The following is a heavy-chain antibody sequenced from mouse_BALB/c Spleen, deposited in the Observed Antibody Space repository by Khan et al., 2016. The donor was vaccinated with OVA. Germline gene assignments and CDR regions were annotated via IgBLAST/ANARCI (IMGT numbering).Heavy chain of an antibody. CDR3: ARSPYGNFAY. Sequence: EVKLVESGGGLVKPGGSLKLSCAASGFTFSTFAMSWVRQTPEMRLEWVTTINSDGDYTYYPDSVTGRFTVYRDNARNTLYLQMSSLRSEDTAMYYCARSPYGNFAYWGQGTLVTVSA. J-gene: IGHJ3*01. CDR2: INSDGDYT. V-gene: IGHV5-9-3*01. D-gene: IGHD2-1*01. CDR1: GFTFSTFA.